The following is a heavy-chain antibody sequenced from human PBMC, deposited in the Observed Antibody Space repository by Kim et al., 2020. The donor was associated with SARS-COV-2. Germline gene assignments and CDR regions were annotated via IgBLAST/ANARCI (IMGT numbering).Heavy chain of an antibody. CDR3: ARGFTDTNAYYLDY. V-gene: IGHV4-59*09. D-gene: IGHD2-8*01. J-gene: IGHJ4*02. Sequence: PAHKSRVTISVDTSQKPFSLRLSSVTAADTAIYYCARGFTDTNAYYLDYWGQGTLVTVSS.